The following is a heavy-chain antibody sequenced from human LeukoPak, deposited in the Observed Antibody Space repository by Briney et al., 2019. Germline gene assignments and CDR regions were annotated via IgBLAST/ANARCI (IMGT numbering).Heavy chain of an antibody. CDR2: VDHTGST. CDR3: ARGRVSSSTWYSTYYYFFYMDF. V-gene: IGHV4-59*01. J-gene: IGHJ6*03. CDR1: DDSITMYY. Sequence: PSETLSLTCTVSDDSITMYYWTWIRQPPAKGLEWVGYVDHTGSTKFNPSLNGRVSISRDTSNNFFSLRLRSVTAADTAVYFCARGRVSSSTWYSTYYYFFYMDFWGKGTTVTVSS. D-gene: IGHD4-11*01.